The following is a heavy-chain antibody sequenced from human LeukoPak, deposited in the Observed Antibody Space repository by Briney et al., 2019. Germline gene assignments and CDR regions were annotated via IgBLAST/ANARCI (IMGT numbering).Heavy chain of an antibody. D-gene: IGHD6-13*01. CDR1: GFTFSSYA. Sequence: GGSLRLSCAASGFTFSSYAMSWVRQAPGKGLEWVSAISGSGGSTYYADSVKGRFTISRDNSKNTLYLQMNSLRAEHTAVYYCARPILSGSAAADPFFDYWGQGTLVTVSS. CDR3: ARPILSGSAAADPFFDY. CDR2: ISGSGGST. J-gene: IGHJ4*02. V-gene: IGHV3-23*01.